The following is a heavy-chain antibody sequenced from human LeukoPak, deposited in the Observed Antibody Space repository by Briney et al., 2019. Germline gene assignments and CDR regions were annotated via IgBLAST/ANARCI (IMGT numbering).Heavy chain of an antibody. D-gene: IGHD2-15*01. CDR2: MNPKSGNT. J-gene: IGHJ5*02. V-gene: IGHV1-8*01. CDR3: ARDQDIVVVVAALRQREMGGFDP. CDR1: GYTFTNYD. Sequence: ASVKVSCKASGYTFTNYDINWVRQATGQGPEWMGWMNPKSGNTGYAQKFQGRVTMTRNTSISTAYMELSSLRSDDTAVYYRARDQDIVVVVAALRQREMGGFDPWGQGTLVTVSS.